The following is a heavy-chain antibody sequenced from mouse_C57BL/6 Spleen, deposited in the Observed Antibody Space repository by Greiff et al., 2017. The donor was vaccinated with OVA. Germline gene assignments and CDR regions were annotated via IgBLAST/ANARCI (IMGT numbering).Heavy chain of an antibody. CDR1: GYSITSGYD. CDR3: ARDKGYYAMDY. V-gene: IGHV3-1*01. Sequence: VQLQQSGPGMVKPSQSLSLTCTVTGYSITSGYDWHWIRHFPGNKLEWMGYISYSGSTNYNPSLKSRISITHDTSKNHFFLKLNSVTTEDTATYYCARDKGYYAMDYWGQGTSVTVSS. CDR2: ISYSGST. J-gene: IGHJ4*01.